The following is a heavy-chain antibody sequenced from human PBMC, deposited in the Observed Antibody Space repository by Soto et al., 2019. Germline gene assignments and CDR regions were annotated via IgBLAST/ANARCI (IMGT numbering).Heavy chain of an antibody. Sequence: GGSLRLSCAASGFTFSSYSMNWVRQAPGTGLEWVSSISSSSSYIYYADSVKGRFTISRDNAKNSLYLQMNSLRAEDTAVYYCASVAKYGSGFPEDHWGQGTLVTVSS. CDR2: ISSSSSYI. CDR1: GFTFSSYS. V-gene: IGHV3-21*01. J-gene: IGHJ4*02. D-gene: IGHD3-10*01. CDR3: ASVAKYGSGFPEDH.